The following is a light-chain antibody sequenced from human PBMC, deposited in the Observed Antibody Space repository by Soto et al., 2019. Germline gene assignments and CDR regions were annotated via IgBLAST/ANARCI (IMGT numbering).Light chain of an antibody. CDR3: MQALQISWT. V-gene: IGKV2-28*01. J-gene: IGKJ1*01. CDR2: LGS. CDR1: QSLLHSNGYNC. Sequence: DLVMTQSPLSLPVTPGEPASISCRSSQSLLHSNGYNCLDWNLPKPGQSPQLLLYLGSNRASGVPDRFSGSGSGTDFTLKISRVEAEYVEAYYCMQALQISWTFCQGTKVEIK.